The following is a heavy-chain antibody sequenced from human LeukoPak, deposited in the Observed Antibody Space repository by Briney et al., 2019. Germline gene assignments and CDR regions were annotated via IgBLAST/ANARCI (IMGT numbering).Heavy chain of an antibody. CDR1: GFSFSIHA. CDR2: VGGGDDT. J-gene: IGHJ4*02. V-gene: IGHV3-23*01. D-gene: IGHD1-14*01. Sequence: GGSLRLSCAASGFSFSIHAMHWVRQAPGKGLEGVSSVGGGDDTYHADSVKGRFTISRDDSRDTVYLQMNSLRGEDTAIYYCAKDATPRNGIWDYFDLWGQGALVTVSS. CDR3: AKDATPRNGIWDYFDL.